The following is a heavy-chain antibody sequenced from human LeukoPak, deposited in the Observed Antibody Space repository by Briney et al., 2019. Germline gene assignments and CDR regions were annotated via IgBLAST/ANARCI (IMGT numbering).Heavy chain of an antibody. CDR2: ISYDGSNK. Sequence: PGRSLRLSCAASGFTFSSYAMHWVRQAPGKGLEWVAVISYDGSNKYYADSVKGRFTISRDNSKNTLYLQMNSLRAEDTAVYYCARAKGYSSSWYSRWGQGTLVTVSS. J-gene: IGHJ4*02. V-gene: IGHV3-30*14. CDR1: GFTFSSYA. CDR3: ARAKGYSSSWYSR. D-gene: IGHD6-13*01.